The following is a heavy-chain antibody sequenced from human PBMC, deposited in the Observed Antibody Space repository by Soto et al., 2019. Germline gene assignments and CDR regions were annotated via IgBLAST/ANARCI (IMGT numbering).Heavy chain of an antibody. V-gene: IGHV1-3*01. CDR2: INAGNGNT. D-gene: IGHD3-22*01. J-gene: IGHJ4*02. CDR1: GYTLTSYA. CDR3: ARSIVVGTSFDY. Sequence: QVQLVQSGAEVKKPGASVKVSCKASGYTLTSYAMHWVRQAPGQRLEWMGWINAGNGNTKYSQKLPGRVTITRDTSASTAYMELSSLRSEDTAVYYCARSIVVGTSFDYWGQGTLVSVSS.